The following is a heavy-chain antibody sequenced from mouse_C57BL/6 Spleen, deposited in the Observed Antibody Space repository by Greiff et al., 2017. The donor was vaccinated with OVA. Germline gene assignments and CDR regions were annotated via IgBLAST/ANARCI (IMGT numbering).Heavy chain of an antibody. Sequence: QVTLKVSGPGILQPSQTLSLTCSFSGFSLSTFGMGVGWIRQPSGKGLEWLAHIWWDDDKYYNPALKSRLTISKDTSKNQVFLKIDNVDTADTATYYCARPIYDGYHGAFDYWGQGTTLTVSS. CDR3: ARPIYDGYHGAFDY. D-gene: IGHD2-3*01. CDR1: GFSLSTFGMG. J-gene: IGHJ2*01. CDR2: IWWDDDK. V-gene: IGHV8-8*01.